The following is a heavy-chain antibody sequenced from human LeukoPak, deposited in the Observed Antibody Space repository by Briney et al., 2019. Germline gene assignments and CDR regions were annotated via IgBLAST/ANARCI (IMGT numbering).Heavy chain of an antibody. V-gene: IGHV4-34*01. D-gene: IGHD1-26*01. J-gene: IGHJ4*02. CDR2: INHSGST. CDR1: GGAFSGYY. CDR3: ARQTPSGGSYYYYFDY. Sequence: SGTLSLTCAVYGGAFSGYYWSWIRQPPGKGPGWVGEINHSGSTNYNPSLKSRVTISVDTSKNQFSLKLSSVTAADTAVYYCARQTPSGGSYYYYFDYWGQGTLVTVSS.